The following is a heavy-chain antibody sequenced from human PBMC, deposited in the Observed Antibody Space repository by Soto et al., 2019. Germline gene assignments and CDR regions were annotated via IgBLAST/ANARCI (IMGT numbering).Heavy chain of an antibody. V-gene: IGHV1-18*01. CDR1: GYTFTIYG. D-gene: IGHD3-10*01. CDR2: ITTDKGKT. CDR3: ARESGFGETPGGAARH. Sequence: ASVKVSCKTSGYTFTIYGISWVLQAPGQGLEWMGWITTDKGKTTYAQKFQGRVTMTTDTSTSTAYMELRSLRSDDTAVYYCARESGFGETPGGAARHWGQGTRVTVAS. J-gene: IGHJ4*02.